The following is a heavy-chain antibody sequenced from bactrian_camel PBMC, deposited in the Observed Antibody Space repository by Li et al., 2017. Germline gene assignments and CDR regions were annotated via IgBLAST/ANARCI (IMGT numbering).Heavy chain of an antibody. J-gene: IGHJ4*01. CDR2: IYTGTGKT. CDR3: AADPRRSTGSSPWSLHSFLYTH. Sequence: VQLVESGGGLVQPGVSLRLSCATSGYTYGSGTIAWFRQTPGSEREGVASIYTGTGKTYYNDSVQGRFTISQDSGAHTVYLQMNNLKPEDTAMYFCAADPRRSTGSSPWSLHSFLYTHWGQGTQVTVS. CDR1: GYTYGSGT. D-gene: IGHD6*01. V-gene: IGHV3S34*01.